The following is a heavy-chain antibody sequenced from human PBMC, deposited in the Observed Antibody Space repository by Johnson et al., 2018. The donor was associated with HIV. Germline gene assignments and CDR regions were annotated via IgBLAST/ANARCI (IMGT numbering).Heavy chain of an antibody. CDR2: LRIVGSIN. CDR3: AKVSGYYDSLSAGWAFDI. Sequence: VQLVESGGGVVQPGGSLRPSCAAPGSTFSSYALPWVGQVPGQGLEWVAFLRIVGSINSFADPVMGDSTFPRDNSKNTLYLQMNSLRAEDTAVYYCAKVSGYYDSLSAGWAFDIWGQGTMVTVSS. D-gene: IGHD3-22*01. V-gene: IGHV3-30*02. CDR1: GSTFSSYA. J-gene: IGHJ3*02.